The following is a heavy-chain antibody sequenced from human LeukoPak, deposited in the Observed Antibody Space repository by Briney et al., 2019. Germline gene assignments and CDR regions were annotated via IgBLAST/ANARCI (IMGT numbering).Heavy chain of an antibody. V-gene: IGHV3-49*04. D-gene: IGHD6-13*01. CDR1: GFTFGDYA. J-gene: IGHJ4*02. CDR2: IRSKAYGGTT. CDR3: TRVGDRGFSGSSWLDY. Sequence: PGRSLRLSCTASGFTFGDYAMSWVRQAPGKGLEWVGFIRSKAYGGTTEYAASVKGRFTISRDDSKSIAYLQMNSLKTEDTAVYYCTRVGDRGFSGSSWLDYWGQGTLVTVSS.